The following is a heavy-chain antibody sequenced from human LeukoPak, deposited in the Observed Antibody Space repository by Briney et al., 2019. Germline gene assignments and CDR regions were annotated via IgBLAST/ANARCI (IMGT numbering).Heavy chain of an antibody. CDR1: GGTFSNYA. J-gene: IGHJ4*02. Sequence: SVKVSCKASGGTFSNYAINWVRQDPGHGLEWMGRIIPILGIANYGQKFQGRVTITADKSTSTAYMELSSLRSEDTAVYYCATNVGSGSYLDYWGQGTLVTVSS. CDR2: IIPILGIA. D-gene: IGHD3-10*01. CDR3: ATNVGSGSYLDY. V-gene: IGHV1-69*04.